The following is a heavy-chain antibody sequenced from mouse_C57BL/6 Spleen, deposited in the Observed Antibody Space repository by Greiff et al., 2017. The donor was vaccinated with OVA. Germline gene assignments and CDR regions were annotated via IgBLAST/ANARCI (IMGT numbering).Heavy chain of an antibody. CDR3: AKKNPSYCGSSYAMGY. D-gene: IGHD1-1*01. CDR1: GFSLTSYG. CDR2: IWRGGST. V-gene: IGHV2-5*01. J-gene: IGHJ4*01. Sequence: QVQLKESGPGLVQPSQSLSITCTVSGFSLTSYGVHWVRQSPGKGLAWLGVIWRGGSTDYNAAFMSSLSITKDNSKSQVFFKMNSLQADDTAIYYCAKKNPSYCGSSYAMGYWGQGTSVTVSS.